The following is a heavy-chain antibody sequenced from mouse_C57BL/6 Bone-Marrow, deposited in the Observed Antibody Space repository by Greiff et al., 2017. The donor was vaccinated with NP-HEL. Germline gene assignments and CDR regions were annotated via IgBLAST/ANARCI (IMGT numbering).Heavy chain of an antibody. Sequence: QVQLQQPGAELVKPGASVKLSCKASGYTFTSYWMHWVKQRPGQGLEWIGKIHPNSGSTNYNEKFKNKATLTADKSSSTAYMQLLSLTSEDSAVYYCARRDYYGSTLDDWGKGTTLTVSS. J-gene: IGHJ2*01. CDR1: GYTFTSYW. CDR3: ARRDYYGSTLDD. D-gene: IGHD1-1*01. V-gene: IGHV1-64*01. CDR2: IHPNSGST.